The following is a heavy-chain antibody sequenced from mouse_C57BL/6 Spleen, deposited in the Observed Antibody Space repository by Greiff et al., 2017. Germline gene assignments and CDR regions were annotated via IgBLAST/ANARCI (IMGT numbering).Heavy chain of an antibody. V-gene: IGHV1-42*01. Sequence: VQLQQSGPELVKPGASVKISCKASGYSFTGYYMNWVKQSPEKSLEWIGEINPSTGGTTYNQKFKAKATLTVDKSSSTAYMQLKSLTSEDSAVYYCAREGYGSSYVFFDYWGQGTTLTVSS. J-gene: IGHJ2*01. CDR2: INPSTGGT. CDR1: GYSFTGYY. D-gene: IGHD1-1*01. CDR3: AREGYGSSYVFFDY.